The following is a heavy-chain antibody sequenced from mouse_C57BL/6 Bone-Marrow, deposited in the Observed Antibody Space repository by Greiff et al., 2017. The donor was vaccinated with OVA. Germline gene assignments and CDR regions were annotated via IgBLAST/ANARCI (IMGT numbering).Heavy chain of an antibody. CDR3: ERQGDYDGIDY. Sequence: EVKLMESGGGLVQPGASLKLSCESNEYAFPSHDMSWVRKTPEKRLELVAAINRDGGRTYYPDTMERRFIISRDNTEKTLDLQMSSLRSEDAAVEYCERQGDYDGIDYWGQGTLVTVSA. CDR1: EYAFPSHD. CDR2: INRDGGRT. D-gene: IGHD2-4*01. V-gene: IGHV5-2*01. J-gene: IGHJ3*01.